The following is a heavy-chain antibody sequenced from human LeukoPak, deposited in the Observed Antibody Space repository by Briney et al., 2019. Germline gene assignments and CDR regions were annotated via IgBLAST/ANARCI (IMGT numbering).Heavy chain of an antibody. CDR3: ARDLGYDSSGYHY. J-gene: IGHJ4*02. V-gene: IGHV4-4*07. CDR2: IHTSGST. CDR1: GDSFSTYY. Sequence: SETLSLTCAVSGDSFSTYYWSWIRQPAGKGLEWIGRIHTSGSTNYNSSLKSRVTMSIDTSKKQFSLKLSSVTAADTAVYYCARDLGYDSSGYHYWGQGTLVTVSS. D-gene: IGHD3-22*01.